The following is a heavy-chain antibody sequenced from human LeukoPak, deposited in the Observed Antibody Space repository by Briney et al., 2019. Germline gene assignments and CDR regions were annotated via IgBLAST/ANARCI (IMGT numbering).Heavy chain of an antibody. CDR1: GYSFTNYW. Sequence: GESLKISCKGSGYSFTNYWIGWVRQMPGKGLEWLGIIYPGDSDTRYSPSFQGQVTVSADKSISTAYLQWSSLKASDTAMYFCARRYTSSEIFGYWGQGTLVTVSS. V-gene: IGHV5-51*01. D-gene: IGHD6-13*01. CDR2: IYPGDSDT. J-gene: IGHJ4*02. CDR3: ARRYTSSEIFGY.